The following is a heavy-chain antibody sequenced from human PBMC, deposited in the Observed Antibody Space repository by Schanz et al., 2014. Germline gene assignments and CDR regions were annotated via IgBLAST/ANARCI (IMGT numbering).Heavy chain of an antibody. J-gene: IGHJ5*01. D-gene: IGHD2-15*01. V-gene: IGHV3-48*01. CDR1: GITFSSHS. CDR2: ITYNGGTI. Sequence: VRLVESGGGVVQPGRSLRLSCAASGITFSSHSFNWVRQAPGKGLEWISYITYNGGTIYYADSVKGRFTISRDNSKNTLYLQMNSLRAEDTAVYYCAKTPREYCNYDNCPNWFDSWGQGTLVTASS. CDR3: AKTPREYCNYDNCPNWFDS.